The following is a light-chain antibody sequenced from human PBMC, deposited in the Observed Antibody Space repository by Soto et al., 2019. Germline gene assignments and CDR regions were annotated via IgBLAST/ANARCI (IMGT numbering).Light chain of an antibody. V-gene: IGKV1-5*01. J-gene: IGKJ1*01. CDR1: QTISSW. Sequence: DIQMTQAPSTLSGSVGDRVTLTCRSSQTISSWLAWYQQKPGKAPKVLIYDASSLESGVPSRFSGSGSGTDFILTISSLQPDDSATYYCQHYGGMWTFGQGTKVDIK. CDR2: DAS. CDR3: QHYGGMWT.